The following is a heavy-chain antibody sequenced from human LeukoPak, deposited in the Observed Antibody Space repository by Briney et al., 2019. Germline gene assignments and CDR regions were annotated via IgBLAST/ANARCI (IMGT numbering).Heavy chain of an antibody. CDR2: IHYSGNT. CDR1: GGSSRSGDYF. J-gene: IGHJ4*02. V-gene: IGHV4-30-4*01. D-gene: IGHD4-23*01. CDR3: ARENNDYGGKKAFDY. Sequence: SETLSLTCAVSGGSSRSGDYFWSWIRQPPGKGLEWIGHIHYSGNTYYNPSLKSRVSISVDTSKNQFSLRLSSVTAADTAVYYCARENNDYGGKKAFDYWGQGTLVTVSS.